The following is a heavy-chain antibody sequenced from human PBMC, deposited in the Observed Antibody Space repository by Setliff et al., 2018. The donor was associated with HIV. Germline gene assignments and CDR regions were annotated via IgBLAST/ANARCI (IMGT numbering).Heavy chain of an antibody. Sequence: GGSLRLSCEASGFTFANAWMNWVRQPPGKGLQWVGRIKTKGDGGITQYATPVRGRFTISRDDSQNTLYLQMRGLKAEDTAIYYCTTSYYDLWNGYYSHQDHWGRGTMVTV. J-gene: IGHJ4*02. CDR1: GFTFANAW. V-gene: IGHV3-15*01. D-gene: IGHD3-3*01. CDR3: TTSYYDLWNGYYSHQDH. CDR2: IKTKGDGGIT.